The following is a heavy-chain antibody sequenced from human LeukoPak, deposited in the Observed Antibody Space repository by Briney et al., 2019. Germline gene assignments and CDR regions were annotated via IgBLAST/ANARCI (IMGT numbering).Heavy chain of an antibody. Sequence: PGASLQISCECSGSIFTNYWITWVRRLPGKGVEWRGRIDPSDSYTNYSPSFQGHVIMSVDKSIATAYLQWSSLKASDTAMYYCARLPPLPTVTTDYWGQGTLVTVSS. J-gene: IGHJ4*02. V-gene: IGHV5-10-1*01. D-gene: IGHD4-17*01. CDR1: GSIFTNYW. CDR3: ARLPPLPTVTTDY. CDR2: IDPSDSYT.